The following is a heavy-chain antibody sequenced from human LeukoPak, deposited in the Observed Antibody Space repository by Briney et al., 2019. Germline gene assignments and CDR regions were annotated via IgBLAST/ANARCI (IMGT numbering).Heavy chain of an antibody. CDR3: VTLWSASYVY. D-gene: IGHD3-3*01. Sequence: GGSLRLSCAASGFTFSNYDMHWVRQASGKSLEWVSAIGTAGDTYYAASVKGRFTISRENAKNSLFLHMNSLRVGDTAVYYSVTLWSASYVYWGQGALVTVSS. V-gene: IGHV3-13*01. CDR1: GFTFSNYD. CDR2: IGTAGDT. J-gene: IGHJ4*02.